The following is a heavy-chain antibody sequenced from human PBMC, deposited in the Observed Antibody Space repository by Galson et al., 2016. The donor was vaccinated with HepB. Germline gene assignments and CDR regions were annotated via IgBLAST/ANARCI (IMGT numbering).Heavy chain of an antibody. V-gene: IGHV4-30-2*01. J-gene: IGHJ4*02. D-gene: IGHD2-21*02. CDR3: ARGVTH. CDR2: MYDSGSD. CDR1: GSSVSSGGYA. Sequence: TLSLTCGVSGSSVSSGGYAWSWIRQPPGKGLEWIGCMYDSGSDSYNLSLKGRVAISLDRAKNQVSLRLTSVTAADTAFYFCARGVTHWGRGILVTVSA.